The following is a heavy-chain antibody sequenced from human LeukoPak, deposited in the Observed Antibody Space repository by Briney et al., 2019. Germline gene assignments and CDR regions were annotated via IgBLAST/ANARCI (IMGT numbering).Heavy chain of an antibody. CDR2: IYYSGST. CDR3: ARSYDSSAYSAFDI. J-gene: IGHJ3*02. V-gene: IGHV4-59*11. CDR1: GGSISSHY. Sequence: SETLSLTCTVSGGSISSHYWSWIRQPPGKGLEWIGYIYYSGSTNYNPSLKSRVTISVDTSKNQFSLKLSSVTAADTVVYYCARSYDSSAYSAFDIWGQGTMVTVSS. D-gene: IGHD3-22*01.